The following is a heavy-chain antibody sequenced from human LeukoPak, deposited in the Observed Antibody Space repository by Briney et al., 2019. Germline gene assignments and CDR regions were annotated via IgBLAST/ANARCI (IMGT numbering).Heavy chain of an antibody. V-gene: IGHV1-69*04. D-gene: IGHD3-3*01. Sequence: SVKVSCKASGGTFSSYAISWVRQAPGQGLEWMGRIIPILGIANYAQKFQGRVTITADKSTSTAYMELSSLRSEDTAVYYCARDGRITIFGISRYWGQGTLVTVSS. CDR2: IIPILGIA. CDR1: GGTFSSYA. CDR3: ARDGRITIFGISRY. J-gene: IGHJ4*02.